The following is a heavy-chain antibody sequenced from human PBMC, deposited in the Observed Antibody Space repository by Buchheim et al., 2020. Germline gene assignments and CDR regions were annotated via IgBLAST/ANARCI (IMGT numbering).Heavy chain of an antibody. CDR1: GFTFSSYA. D-gene: IGHD2-2*01. J-gene: IGHJ6*02. CDR2: ISYDGSNK. Sequence: QVQLVESGGGVVQPGRSLRLSCAASGFTFSSYAMHWVRQAPGKGLEWVAVISYDGSNKYYADSVKGRFTISRDNSKNTMYLQMNSLRAEDTAVYYCARGEGVEDVWGQGTT. CDR3: ARGEGVEDV. V-gene: IGHV3-30-3*01.